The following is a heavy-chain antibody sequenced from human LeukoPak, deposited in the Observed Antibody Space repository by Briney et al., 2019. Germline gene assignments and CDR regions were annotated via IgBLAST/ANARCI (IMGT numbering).Heavy chain of an antibody. CDR3: ARETYGDYYALAY. CDR1: GFTVSTNY. J-gene: IGHJ4*02. CDR2: IYSGGST. V-gene: IGHV3-53*01. D-gene: IGHD4-17*01. Sequence: GGSLRLSCTASGFTVSTNYMGWVPQAPGKGLEWVSVIYSGGSTYYADSGKGRFTISRDNYKNMLYLQMNSLRAEDTAIYYCARETYGDYYALAYWGQGTLVTVSS.